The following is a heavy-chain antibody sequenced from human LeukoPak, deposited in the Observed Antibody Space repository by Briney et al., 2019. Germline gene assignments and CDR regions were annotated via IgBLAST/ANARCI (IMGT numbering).Heavy chain of an antibody. Sequence: GGSLRLSCAASGFTFSSYAVSWVRQAPGKGLEWVSAISGSGGGTYYADSVKGRFTISRDNSKNMVYLQMNSLSTEDAAVYYCAKTTTGYSSGRYPGWPVDYWGQGTLVTVSS. D-gene: IGHD6-19*01. CDR1: GFTFSSYA. V-gene: IGHV3-23*01. CDR2: ISGSGGGT. CDR3: AKTTTGYSSGRYPGWPVDY. J-gene: IGHJ4*02.